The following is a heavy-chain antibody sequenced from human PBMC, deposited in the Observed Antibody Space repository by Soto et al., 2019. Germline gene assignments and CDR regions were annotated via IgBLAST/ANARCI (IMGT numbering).Heavy chain of an antibody. V-gene: IGHV1-18*01. CDR3: ARDWAAAGPFDY. CDR1: GYTFTSYG. J-gene: IGHJ4*02. CDR2: ISAYNGNT. D-gene: IGHD6-13*01. Sequence: QVQLVQSGAEVKKPGASVKVSCKASGYTFTSYGISWVRQAPGQGLEWMGWISAYNGNTNYAQTLQGRVTMTTDTSTSTAYMEPRSLRSADTAVYCCARDWAAAGPFDYWGQGTLVTVSS.